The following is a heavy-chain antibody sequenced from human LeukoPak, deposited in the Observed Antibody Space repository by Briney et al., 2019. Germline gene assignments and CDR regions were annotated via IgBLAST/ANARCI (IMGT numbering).Heavy chain of an antibody. CDR1: GFTFSDYY. CDR3: VRDRGTYRPIDY. Sequence: GGSLRLSCAASGFTFSDYYMSWIRQAPGKGLEWVSSISYTGTYIYYADSVKGRFTISRDNAQNSLYLQMNSLRAEDTAIYYCVRDRGTYRPIDYWGQGTLVTVSS. CDR2: ISYTGTYI. D-gene: IGHD1-26*01. J-gene: IGHJ4*02. V-gene: IGHV3-11*01.